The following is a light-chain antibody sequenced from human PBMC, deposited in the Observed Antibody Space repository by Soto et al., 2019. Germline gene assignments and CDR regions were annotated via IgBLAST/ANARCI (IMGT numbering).Light chain of an antibody. J-gene: IGLJ3*02. CDR2: EVT. V-gene: IGLV2-8*01. Sequence: QSALTQPASASGSPGQSVTISCTGTSSDVGAYNYVSWYQQYPGKAPKLMIYEVTKRPSGVPDRFSGSKPDKTASLTVSGLQPEDEADYYCTSYAGSNIWVFGGGTKVTVL. CDR3: TSYAGSNIWV. CDR1: SSDVGAYNY.